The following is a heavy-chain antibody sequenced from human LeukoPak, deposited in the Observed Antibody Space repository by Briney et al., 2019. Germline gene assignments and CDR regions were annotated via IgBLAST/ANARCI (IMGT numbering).Heavy chain of an antibody. CDR2: IYYSGNT. D-gene: IGHD2-15*01. CDR1: GGSISSYY. J-gene: IGHJ4*02. V-gene: IGHV4-59*08. CDR3: ARHRRYCSGGSCYSDFDY. Sequence: PSETLSLTCTVSGGSISSYYWSWIRQPPGKGLEWIGYIYYSGNTNYNPSLKSRVTISVDTSKNQFSLKLSSVTAADTAVYYCARHRRYCSGGSCYSDFDYWGQGTLVTVSS.